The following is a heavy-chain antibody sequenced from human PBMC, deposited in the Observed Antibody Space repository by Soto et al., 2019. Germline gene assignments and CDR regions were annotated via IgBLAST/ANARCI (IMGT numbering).Heavy chain of an antibody. CDR1: GGSISSGGYS. D-gene: IGHD6-25*01. V-gene: IGHV4-61*08. Sequence: PSETLSLTCAVSGGSISSGGYSWSWIRQPPGKGLQWIGYIFSSGSTNYNPSLKSRVTISVDTSKNQFSLNLSSVTAADTAVYYCARQRRDFDYWGQGSLVTVSS. CDR3: ARQRRDFDY. J-gene: IGHJ4*02. CDR2: IFSSGST.